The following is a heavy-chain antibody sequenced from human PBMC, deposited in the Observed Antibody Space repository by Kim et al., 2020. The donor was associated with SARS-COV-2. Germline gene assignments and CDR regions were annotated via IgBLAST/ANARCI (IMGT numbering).Heavy chain of an antibody. CDR1: GGTFSSYA. Sequence: SVKVSCKASGGTFSSYAISWVRQAPGQGLEWMGGIIPIFGTANYAQKFQGRVTITADESTSTAYMELSSLRSEDTAVYYCARMSYRTTDAFDIWGQGTMVTVSS. D-gene: IGHD3-16*02. J-gene: IGHJ3*02. V-gene: IGHV1-69*13. CDR3: ARMSYRTTDAFDI. CDR2: IIPIFGTA.